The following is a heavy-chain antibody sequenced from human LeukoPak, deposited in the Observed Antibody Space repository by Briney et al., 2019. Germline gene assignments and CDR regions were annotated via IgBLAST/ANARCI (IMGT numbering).Heavy chain of an antibody. D-gene: IGHD6-25*01. J-gene: IGHJ4*02. CDR2: TDHSGSA. Sequence: PSETLSLTCAVYGGTFSGYYWSWIRQPPGKGLEWIGDTDHSGSANYNPSLKSRVTTSVDTSKNQFSLKLSSVTAADTAVYYCARARGTEAIDYWGQGTLVTVSS. CDR3: ARARGTEAIDY. V-gene: IGHV4-34*01. CDR1: GGTFSGYY.